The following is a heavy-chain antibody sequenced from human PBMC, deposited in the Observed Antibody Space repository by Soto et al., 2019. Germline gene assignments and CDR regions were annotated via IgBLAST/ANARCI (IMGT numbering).Heavy chain of an antibody. CDR3: ARGEWFGEPFPHFDY. D-gene: IGHD3-10*01. CDR1: GRSISSSNYY. V-gene: IGHV4-39*01. CDR2: IFYSGST. J-gene: IGHJ4*02. Sequence: PSETLSLTCTVSGRSISSSNYYWGWIRQPPGKGLEWIGNIFYSGSTYYNPSLKSRVTISVDTSKNQFSLKLSSVTAADTAVYYCARGEWFGEPFPHFDYWGQGTLVTVSS.